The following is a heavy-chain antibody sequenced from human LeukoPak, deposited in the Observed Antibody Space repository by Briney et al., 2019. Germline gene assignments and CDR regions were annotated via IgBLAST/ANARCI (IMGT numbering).Heavy chain of an antibody. Sequence: PGGSLRLSCAASGFTFSSYAMSWVRQAPGRGLEWASAISGSGGNTYYADSVKGRFTISRDNSKNTLYLQMNSLRAEDTAVYYCAKDRRAGSYDYWGQGTLVTVSS. J-gene: IGHJ4*02. CDR3: AKDRRAGSYDY. CDR2: ISGSGGNT. CDR1: GFTFSSYA. D-gene: IGHD3-10*01. V-gene: IGHV3-23*01.